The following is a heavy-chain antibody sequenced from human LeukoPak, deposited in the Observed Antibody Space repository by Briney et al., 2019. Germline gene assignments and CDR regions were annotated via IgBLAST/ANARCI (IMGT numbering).Heavy chain of an antibody. CDR2: INTNTGNP. Sequence: RASVKVSCKASGYTFTSYAMNWVRQAPGQGLEWMGWINTNTGNPTYAQGFTGRFVFSLDTSVSTAYLQISSLKAEDTAVYYCARGSIAAAGNRIKMGYWGQGTLVTVSS. J-gene: IGHJ4*02. CDR1: GYTFTSYA. V-gene: IGHV7-4-1*02. CDR3: ARGSIAAAGNRIKMGY. D-gene: IGHD6-13*01.